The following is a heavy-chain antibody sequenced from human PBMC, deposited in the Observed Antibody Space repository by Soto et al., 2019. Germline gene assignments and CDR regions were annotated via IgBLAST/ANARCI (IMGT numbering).Heavy chain of an antibody. CDR1: GGSISRGAYF. D-gene: IGHD2-15*01. J-gene: IGHJ4*02. V-gene: IGHV4-31*03. CDR3: ARGGPVSVSPAWQLLGYFDY. CDR2: ISYTGAT. Sequence: SETLSLTCSVSGGSISRGAYFWTWFRQFPGKGLEWIAYISYTGATYYNPSLKSRVTILADTSKNQSSLKLNSVTSADTAVYYCARGGPVSVSPAWQLLGYFDYWGRGTLVAVAS.